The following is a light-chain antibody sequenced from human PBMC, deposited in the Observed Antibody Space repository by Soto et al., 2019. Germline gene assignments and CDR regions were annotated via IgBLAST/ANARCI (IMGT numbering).Light chain of an antibody. J-gene: IGKJ4*01. CDR3: QQYESYSPLT. V-gene: IGKV1-5*01. CDR1: QSIRSW. CDR2: DAY. Sequence: DIQMTQSTSILSASVGDRVTITCRASQSIRSWLAWYQQKPGKAPKLLIYDAYSLESGVPSRFSGRRSGTEFTLTIAGLQPEDFATYYCQQYESYSPLTFGGGTKVDIK.